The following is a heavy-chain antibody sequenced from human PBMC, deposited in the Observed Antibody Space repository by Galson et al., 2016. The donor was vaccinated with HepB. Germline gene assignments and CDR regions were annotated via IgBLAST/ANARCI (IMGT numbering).Heavy chain of an antibody. V-gene: IGHV3-73*01. CDR3: IAVISTGYFDL. Sequence: SLRLSCAASGFIFGDSAMHWVRQASGKGLEWVGRIRTKPNTYATVYAASVKGRFITSRDDLQTTSYLQMNSLKTEDTAVYDCIAVISTGYFDLWGRGTLVTVSS. CDR1: GFIFGDSA. CDR2: IRTKPNTYAT. J-gene: IGHJ2*01. D-gene: IGHD2-2*01.